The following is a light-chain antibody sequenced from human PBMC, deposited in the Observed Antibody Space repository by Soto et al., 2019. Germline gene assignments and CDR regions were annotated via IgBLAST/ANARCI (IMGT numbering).Light chain of an antibody. V-gene: IGKV1-5*01. Sequence: DIQMTQSPSTLSASVGDRVIITCRASQSISSWLAWYQQKPGKAPNLLISDASSLQSGVPSRFSDSGSGTEFTLTISSLQPDDFATYYCQQYNPYSPRTFGQGTKVEIK. CDR2: DAS. J-gene: IGKJ1*01. CDR1: QSISSW. CDR3: QQYNPYSPRT.